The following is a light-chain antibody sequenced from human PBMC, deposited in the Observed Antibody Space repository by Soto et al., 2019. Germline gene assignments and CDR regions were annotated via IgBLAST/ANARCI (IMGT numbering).Light chain of an antibody. J-gene: IGLJ2*01. CDR1: SSNIGAGYG. CDR3: QSYDGSLGGSVV. V-gene: IGLV1-40*01. CDR2: DNN. Sequence: QAVVTQPPSVSGAPGQRVTISCTGSSSNIGAGYGVYWYQQLPGTAPKLLIYDNNNRPSGVPDRFSGSRSGTSASLAITGLQAEDEADYYCQSYDGSLGGSVVFGGGTKLTVL.